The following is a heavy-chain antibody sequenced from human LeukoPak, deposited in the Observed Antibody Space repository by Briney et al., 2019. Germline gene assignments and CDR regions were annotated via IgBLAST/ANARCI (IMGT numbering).Heavy chain of an antibody. Sequence: ASVKVSCKASGYTFTGYYMHWVRQAPGQGLEWMGWINPNSGGTNYAQKFQGRVTMTRDTSISTAYMELSRLRSDDTAVYYCARRYYDSRCYYDYYYYYMDVWGKGTTVTVSS. V-gene: IGHV1-2*02. J-gene: IGHJ6*03. D-gene: IGHD3-22*01. CDR3: ARRYYDSRCYYDYYYYYMDV. CDR2: INPNSGGT. CDR1: GYTFTGYY.